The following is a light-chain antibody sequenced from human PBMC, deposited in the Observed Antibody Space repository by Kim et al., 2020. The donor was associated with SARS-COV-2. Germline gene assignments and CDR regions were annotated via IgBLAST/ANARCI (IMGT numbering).Light chain of an antibody. CDR2: DAS. Sequence: EIVLTQSPATLSLSPGDRATLSCRASKSVSSYLAWYQQKPGQAPRLLLYDASNRATGIPARFSGSGSGTDFTLTISSLEPEDFAVYYCHQRSNWPQTFGQGTKLEI. V-gene: IGKV3-11*01. CDR1: KSVSSY. CDR3: HQRSNWPQT. J-gene: IGKJ2*01.